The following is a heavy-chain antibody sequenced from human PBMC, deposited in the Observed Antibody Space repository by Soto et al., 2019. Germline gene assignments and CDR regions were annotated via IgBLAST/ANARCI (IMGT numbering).Heavy chain of an antibody. V-gene: IGHV3-74*01. D-gene: IGHD5-12*01. CDR1: GFTFSSSW. CDR2: IKSDGSRT. Sequence: EVQLVESGGGLVQPGGSLRLSCAASGFTFSSSWMHWVRQAPGTGLVWVSRIKSDGSRTSYAECVKGRFTIYRDNAKNTLYLQMNSLRAEDTAVYYCARDPHGYNGHDSPHDAFDIWGQGTMVTVSS. CDR3: ARDPHGYNGHDSPHDAFDI. J-gene: IGHJ3*02.